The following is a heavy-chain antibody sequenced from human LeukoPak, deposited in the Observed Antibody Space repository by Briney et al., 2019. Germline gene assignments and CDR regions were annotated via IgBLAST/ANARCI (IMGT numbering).Heavy chain of an antibody. Sequence: GGSLRLSCAASGFTVSSNYMSWVSQAPGKGLEWVSVIYSGGSTYYADSVKGRFTISRDNSKNTLYLQMNGLRAEDTAVYYCAREYGSGTGDYWGQGTLVTVSS. CDR2: IYSGGST. D-gene: IGHD3-10*01. J-gene: IGHJ4*02. CDR1: GFTVSSNY. CDR3: AREYGSGTGDY. V-gene: IGHV3-53*01.